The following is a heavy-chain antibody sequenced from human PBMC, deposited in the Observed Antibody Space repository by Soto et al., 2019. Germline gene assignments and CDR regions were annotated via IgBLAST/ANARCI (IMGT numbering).Heavy chain of an antibody. J-gene: IGHJ4*02. Sequence: ESGPTLLNPTQTLTLTCTSPGSPLSTLGKCVAWIRQPPGKALEWLALINWDNNEYYSTSLKTRLTISRDTSKNQVVLTMTNVDPVDTATYFCERIPLYSDFFYMDLWVQGTLVTVSS. V-gene: IGHV2-70*01. D-gene: IGHD3-3*01. CDR2: INWDNNE. CDR3: ERIPLYSDFFYMDL. CDR1: GSPLSTLGKC.